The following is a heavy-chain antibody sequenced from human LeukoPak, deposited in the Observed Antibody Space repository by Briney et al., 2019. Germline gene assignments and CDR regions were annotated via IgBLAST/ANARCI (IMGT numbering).Heavy chain of an antibody. D-gene: IGHD6-19*01. J-gene: IGHJ4*02. CDR1: GFSLSSREMG. Sequence: SGPTLVKPTQTLTLTCTFSGFSLSSREMGVGWIRQPPGKALEWLALIYWDDDKRYSPSLKSRLTITKDTSKNQVVLTMTNMDPVDTATYYCAHGIAMAGGNYLDYWGQGTLVTVSS. V-gene: IGHV2-5*02. CDR3: AHGIAMAGGNYLDY. CDR2: IYWDDDK.